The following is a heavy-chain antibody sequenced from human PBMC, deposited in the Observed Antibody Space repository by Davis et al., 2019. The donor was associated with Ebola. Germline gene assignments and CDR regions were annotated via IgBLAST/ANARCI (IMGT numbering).Heavy chain of an antibody. D-gene: IGHD4-11*01. CDR3: ARYSNYDPHPAHYGMDV. J-gene: IGHJ6*02. Sequence: GGSLRLSCAASGFTFSDFYMSWIRQAPGKGLEWVSYISGGGRTIYYADSVKGRFTISRDNSKNTLYLQMNSLRDEDTAVYHCARYSNYDPHPAHYGMDVWGQGTTVTVSS. CDR1: GFTFSDFY. V-gene: IGHV3-11*04. CDR2: ISGGGRTI.